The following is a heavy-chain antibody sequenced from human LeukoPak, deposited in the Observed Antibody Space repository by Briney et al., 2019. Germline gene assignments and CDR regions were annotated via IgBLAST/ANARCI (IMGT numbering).Heavy chain of an antibody. Sequence: GGSLRLSCAASGFTFSSYGMHWVRQAPGKGLEWVAFIRNDGSNKYYADSVKGRFTISRDNSKNTLYLQMSSLRAEDTAVYYCAKDLTGSSWTFDYWGQATLVTVSS. CDR1: GFTFSSYG. J-gene: IGHJ4*02. D-gene: IGHD6-13*01. CDR2: IRNDGSNK. CDR3: AKDLTGSSWTFDY. V-gene: IGHV3-30*02.